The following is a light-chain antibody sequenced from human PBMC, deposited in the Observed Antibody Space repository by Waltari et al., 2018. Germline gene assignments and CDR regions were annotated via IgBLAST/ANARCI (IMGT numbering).Light chain of an antibody. V-gene: IGLV2-14*01. CDR1: SSDVGGYNY. J-gene: IGLJ2*01. CDR3: SSYTSSSAVV. Sequence: QSALTQPASVSGSPGQSITISCTGTSSDVGGYNYVSWYQQHPGKAPKLRIYDVSKRPAGVSNRFSGSKSGNTASLTISGRQAEDEADYYCSSYTSSSAVVFGGGTKLTVL. CDR2: DVS.